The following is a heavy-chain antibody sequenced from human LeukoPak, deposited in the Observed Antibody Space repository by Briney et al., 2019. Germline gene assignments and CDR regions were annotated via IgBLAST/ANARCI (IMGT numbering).Heavy chain of an antibody. CDR1: GDSISSNNW. D-gene: IGHD6-13*01. CDR3: ASLSSPSDY. J-gene: IGHJ4*02. V-gene: IGHV4-4*02. CDR2: IHHSGST. Sequence: SETLSLTCAVSGDSISSNNWWSWVRQPPGKGLEWVWEIHHSGSTNYNPSLKSRVTISVDRSKNQFSLKLSSVTAADTAVYYCASLSSPSDYWGQGTLVTVSS.